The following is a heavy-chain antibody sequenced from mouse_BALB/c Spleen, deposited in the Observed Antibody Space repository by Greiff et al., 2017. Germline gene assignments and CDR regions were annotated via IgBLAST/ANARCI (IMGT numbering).Heavy chain of an antibody. Sequence: EVKLVESGGDLVKPGGSLKLSCAASGFTFSSYGMSWVRQTPDKRLEWVATISSGGSYTYYPDTVTGRFTISRDNAKNTLYLEMSSLRSEDTAMYYCARGGSTEGFAYWGQGTLVTVSA. J-gene: IGHJ3*01. V-gene: IGHV5-6*01. CDR3: ARGGSTEGFAY. CDR2: ISSGGSYT. CDR1: GFTFSSYG. D-gene: IGHD5-1*01.